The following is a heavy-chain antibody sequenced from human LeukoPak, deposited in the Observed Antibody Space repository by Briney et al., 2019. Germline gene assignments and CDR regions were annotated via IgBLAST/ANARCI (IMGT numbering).Heavy chain of an antibody. Sequence: SETLSLTCNVSGGSISSSSYYWGWIRPPPGQGLEWIGSIYYSGSTYYNPSLKSRVTISVDTSKNQFSLKLSSVTAADTAVYYCARLGRSTSCYACYVGYWGQGTLVTVSS. CDR2: IYYSGST. CDR3: ARLGRSTSCYACYVGY. V-gene: IGHV4-39*01. J-gene: IGHJ4*02. D-gene: IGHD2-2*01. CDR1: GGSISSSSYY.